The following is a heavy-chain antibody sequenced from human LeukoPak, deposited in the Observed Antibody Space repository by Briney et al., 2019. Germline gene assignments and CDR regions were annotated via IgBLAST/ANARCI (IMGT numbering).Heavy chain of an antibody. CDR3: ARGGHYGLDY. V-gene: IGHV4-59*11. CDR2: IYNSDSGST. J-gene: IGHJ4*02. Sequence: PSETLSLTCIVSGGSISSHYWSWIRQHPGMGLEWIGYIYNSDSGSTNYNPSLKSRVTISVDTSKNQFSLKLSSVTAADTAVYYCARGGHYGLDYWGQGTLVTVSS. D-gene: IGHD3-10*01. CDR1: GGSISSHY.